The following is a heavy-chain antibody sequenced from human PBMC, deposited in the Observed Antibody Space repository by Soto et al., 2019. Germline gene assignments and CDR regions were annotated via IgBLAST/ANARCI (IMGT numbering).Heavy chain of an antibody. CDR2: ISAYNGNT. D-gene: IGHD2-15*01. CDR1: GYTFTSYG. J-gene: IGHJ5*02. V-gene: IGHV1-18*01. Sequence: GASVKVSCKASGYTFTSYGISWVRQAPGQGLEWMGWISAYNGNTNYAQKLQGRVIMTTDTSTSTAYMELRSLRSDDTAVYYCARGGVGVVVVPPPLNWLDPWGQGTLVTVSS. CDR3: ARGGVGVVVVPPPLNWLDP.